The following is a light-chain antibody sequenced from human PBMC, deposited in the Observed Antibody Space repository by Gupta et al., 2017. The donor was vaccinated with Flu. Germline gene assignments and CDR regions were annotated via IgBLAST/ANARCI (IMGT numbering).Light chain of an antibody. V-gene: IGKV4-1*01. CDR1: QNVLHSSNNKNY. CDR3: QHYYTTPLT. J-gene: IGKJ4*01. Sequence: SLGERATINCKSSQNVLHSSNNKNYLAWYQQKPGQPPKLLIYWASTRESGVPDRFSGSGSGTDFTLTISSLQAEDVAVYFCQHYYTTPLTFGGGTKVEIK. CDR2: WAS.